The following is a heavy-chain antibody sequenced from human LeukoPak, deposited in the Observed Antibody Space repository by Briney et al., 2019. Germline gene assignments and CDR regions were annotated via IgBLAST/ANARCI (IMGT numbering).Heavy chain of an antibody. J-gene: IGHJ4*02. CDR1: GYAFTSYY. Sequence: GASVKVSCKASGYAFTSYYMHWVRQAPGQGLEWMGIINPSGGSTSYAQKFQGRVTMTRDTSTSTVYMELSSLRSEDTAVYYCARDFRTAMVMGYWGQGTLVTVSS. CDR3: ARDFRTAMVMGY. CDR2: INPSGGST. D-gene: IGHD5-18*01. V-gene: IGHV1-46*01.